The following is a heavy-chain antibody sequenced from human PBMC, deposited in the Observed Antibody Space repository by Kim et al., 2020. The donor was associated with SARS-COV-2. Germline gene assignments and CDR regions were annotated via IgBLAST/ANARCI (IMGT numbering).Heavy chain of an antibody. D-gene: IGHD3-16*01. Sequence: YAVSVKSRITINPDTSKIQFSLQLNSVTPEDTAVYYCARDRGGVAAFDIWGQGTMVTVSS. CDR3: ARDRGGVAAFDI. V-gene: IGHV6-1*01. J-gene: IGHJ3*02.